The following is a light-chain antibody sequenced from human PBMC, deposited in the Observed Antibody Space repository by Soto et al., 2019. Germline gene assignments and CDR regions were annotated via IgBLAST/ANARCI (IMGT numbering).Light chain of an antibody. CDR2: KAS. CDR3: QQVKSYPRT. V-gene: IGKV1-5*03. J-gene: IGKJ4*01. Sequence: DIQLTQSPSTLSASVGDRVTITCRASQSINGWLAWYQQKPGQAPNLLIYKASTLESGVPSRFSGRKVGTQFILTIDSLQPEDFATYYCQQVKSYPRTFGGGTKVDI. CDR1: QSINGW.